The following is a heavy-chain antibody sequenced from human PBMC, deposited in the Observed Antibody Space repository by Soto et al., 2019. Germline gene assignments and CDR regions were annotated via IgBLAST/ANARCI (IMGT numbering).Heavy chain of an antibody. Sequence: NPSETLSLTCTVSGGSISSYYWSWIRQPPGKRLEWIGYIYYSGSTNYNPSLKSRVTISVDTSKNQFSLKLSSVTAADTAVYYCAGETSGSYYLGYYYYGMDVWGQGTTVTVSS. J-gene: IGHJ6*02. CDR1: GGSISSYY. V-gene: IGHV4-59*01. D-gene: IGHD1-26*01. CDR3: AGETSGSYYLGYYYYGMDV. CDR2: IYYSGST.